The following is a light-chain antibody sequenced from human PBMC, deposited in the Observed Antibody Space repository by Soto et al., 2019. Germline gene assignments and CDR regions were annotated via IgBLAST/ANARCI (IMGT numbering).Light chain of an antibody. Sequence: QSVLTQPPSASGSPGQSVTIACTGTSSDVGGYKYVSWYQQHPGKAPKLMIYEVNKRPSGVPDRFSGSKSGHTASLTVSGLQADDEAYYFCSSYAGRNIVLFGGGTKLTVL. J-gene: IGLJ2*01. CDR2: EVN. CDR3: SSYAGRNIVL. V-gene: IGLV2-8*01. CDR1: SSDVGGYKY.